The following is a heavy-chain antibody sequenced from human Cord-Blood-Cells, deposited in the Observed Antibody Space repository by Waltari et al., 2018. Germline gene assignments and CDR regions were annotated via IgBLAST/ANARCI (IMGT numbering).Heavy chain of an antibody. CDR2: IIPIFGTA. Sequence: QVQLVQSGAEVKKPGSSVKVSCKASGGTFSSYAISWVRSAPGQGLEWMGGIIPIFGTANYAQKFQGRVTITADESTSTAYMELSSLRSEDTAVYYCARVRYYDSSGYYYYFDYWGQGTLVTVSS. D-gene: IGHD3-22*01. V-gene: IGHV1-69*01. CDR3: ARVRYYDSSGYYYYFDY. J-gene: IGHJ4*02. CDR1: GGTFSSYA.